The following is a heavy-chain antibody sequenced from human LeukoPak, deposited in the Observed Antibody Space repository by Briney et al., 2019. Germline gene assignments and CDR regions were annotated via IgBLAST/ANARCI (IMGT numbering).Heavy chain of an antibody. V-gene: IGHV3-15*01. CDR2: IISKTDGGTT. Sequence: GGYLRLSCAASGFTFSNAWMSWVRQAPGKGLEWVGRIISKTDGGTTDYAAPVKGRVTISRDDSKNTLYLQMNSLKIEDTAVYYCTTVYYYGSGSYGLFDYWGQGTLVTVSS. CDR3: TTVYYYGSGSYGLFDY. J-gene: IGHJ4*02. CDR1: GFTFSNAW. D-gene: IGHD3-10*01.